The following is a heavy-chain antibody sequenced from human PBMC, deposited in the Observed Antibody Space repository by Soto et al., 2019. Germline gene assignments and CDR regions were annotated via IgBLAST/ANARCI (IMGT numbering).Heavy chain of an antibody. CDR3: AHRFDWYYFNY. CDR2: IYWDDDK. CDR1: GFSLSTSEVG. D-gene: IGHD3-9*01. Sequence: SGPTLVNPPQPLTLTCTFSGFSLSTSEVGVGWFRQPPGKALEWLALIYWDDDKRYSPSLKSRLTITKDTSKNRVVLTMTNMDPVDTATYYCAHRFDWYYFNYWGQGTLVTVSS. V-gene: IGHV2-5*02. J-gene: IGHJ4*02.